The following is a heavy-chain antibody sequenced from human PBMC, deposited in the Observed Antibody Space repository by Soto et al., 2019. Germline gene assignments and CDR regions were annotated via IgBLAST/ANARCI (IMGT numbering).Heavy chain of an antibody. CDR1: GYTFTSYG. D-gene: IGHD1-1*01. V-gene: IGHV1-18*01. CDR2: ISAYNGNT. J-gene: IGHJ6*03. Sequence: ASVKVSCKASGYTFTSYGISWVRQAPGQGLERMGWISAYNGNTNYAQKLQGRVTMTTDTSTSTAYMELRSLRSDDTAVYYCARMIELERRPGYYYYYMDVWGKGTTVTVSS. CDR3: ARMIELERRPGYYYYYMDV.